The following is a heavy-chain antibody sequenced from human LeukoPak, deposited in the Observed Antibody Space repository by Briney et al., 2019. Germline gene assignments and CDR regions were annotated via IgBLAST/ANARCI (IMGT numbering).Heavy chain of an antibody. D-gene: IGHD2-15*01. V-gene: IGHV2-5*02. CDR3: AHRRGGPFFDP. CDR2: IYWDGDE. J-gene: IGHJ5*02. CDR1: GLSLSSSGEC. Sequence: SGPTLLKPTQTLTLTCIFSGLSLSSSGECVVWIRQPPGQALEWIALIYWDGDERYSPSLKSRLTITKDTSKNQVVLTLTNMGPLDAATYFCAHRRGGPFFDPGGQGALVTVSS.